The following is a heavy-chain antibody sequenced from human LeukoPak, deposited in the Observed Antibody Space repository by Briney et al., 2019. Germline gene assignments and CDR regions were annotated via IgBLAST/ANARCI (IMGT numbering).Heavy chain of an antibody. D-gene: IGHD2-21*01. V-gene: IGHV4-59*01. Sequence: SKTLSLTCTVSCSSMSSYYWSWIRQPPGKGLEWIGYIYYSGSTNYNPSLKSRVTISVDTSKNQFSLKLSSVTAADTAVYYCARARDLVTWGQGTLVTVSS. CDR3: ARARDLVT. J-gene: IGHJ5*02. CDR1: CSSMSSYY. CDR2: IYYSGST.